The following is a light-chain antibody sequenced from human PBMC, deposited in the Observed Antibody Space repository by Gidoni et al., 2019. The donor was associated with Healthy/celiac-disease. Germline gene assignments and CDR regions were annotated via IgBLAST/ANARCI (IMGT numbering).Light chain of an antibody. CDR3: QQYDNLLT. Sequence: DIQLTQSPSSLSASVGDRVTITCQASQDISNYLNWYQQKPGKAPKLLIYDASNLETGVPSRFSGSGSGTDFTFTISSLQPEDIATYYFQQYDNLLTFGGXTKVGIK. V-gene: IGKV1-33*01. CDR2: DAS. J-gene: IGKJ4*01. CDR1: QDISNY.